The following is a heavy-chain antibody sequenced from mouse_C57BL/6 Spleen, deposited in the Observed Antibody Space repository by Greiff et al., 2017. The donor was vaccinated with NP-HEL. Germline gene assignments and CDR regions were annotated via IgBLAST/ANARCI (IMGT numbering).Heavy chain of an antibody. J-gene: IGHJ3*01. D-gene: IGHD3-2*02. CDR2: IHPSDSDT. CDR3: ASDSSGYVWFAY. V-gene: IGHV1-74*01. Sequence: QVQLQQSGAELVKPGASVKVSCKASGYTFTSYWMHWVKQRPGQGLEWIGRIHPSDSDTNYNQKFKGKATLTVDKSSSTAYMQLSSLTSEDSAVYYCASDSSGYVWFAYWGQGTLVTVSA. CDR1: GYTFTSYW.